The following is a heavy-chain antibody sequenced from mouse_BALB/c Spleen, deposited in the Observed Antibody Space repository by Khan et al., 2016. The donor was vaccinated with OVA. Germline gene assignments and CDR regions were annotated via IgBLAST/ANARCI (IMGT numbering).Heavy chain of an antibody. D-gene: IGHD2-1*01. Sequence: QVQLQQSGAELAKPGASMKMSCKASGYTFTTYWMHWIKQRPGQGLEWIGYINPNTGYNECEQKFKDKATLTADKSSSPVYMQLSSLTSEDSAVYSCATAGQYGGNYYFGMDYWGQGTSVTVSS. CDR2: INPNTGYN. V-gene: IGHV1-7*01. CDR1: GYTFTTYW. J-gene: IGHJ4*01. CDR3: ATAGQYGGNYYFGMDY.